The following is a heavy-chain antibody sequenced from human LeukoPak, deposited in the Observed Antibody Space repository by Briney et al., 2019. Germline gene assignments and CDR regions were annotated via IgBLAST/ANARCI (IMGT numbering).Heavy chain of an antibody. CDR3: ARVQAAHEAFDI. J-gene: IGHJ3*02. Sequence: SVKVSCKASGGTFSSYAISWVRQAPGQGLEWMGGIIPIFGTANYAQKFQGRVTITADKSTNTAYMELSSLRSEDTAVYYCARVQAAHEAFDIWGQGTMVTVSS. CDR2: IIPIFGTA. CDR1: GGTFSSYA. V-gene: IGHV1-69*06.